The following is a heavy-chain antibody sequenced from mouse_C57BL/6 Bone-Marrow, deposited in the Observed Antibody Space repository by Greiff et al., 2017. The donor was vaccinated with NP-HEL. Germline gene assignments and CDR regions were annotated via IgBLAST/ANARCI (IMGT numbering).Heavy chain of an antibody. D-gene: IGHD1-1*01. J-gene: IGHJ1*03. CDR2: IGPGSGST. V-gene: IGHV1-77*01. CDR1: GYTFTDYY. Sequence: VQLQQSGAELVKPGASVKISCKASGYTFTDYYINWVKQRPGQGLEWIGKIGPGSGSTYYNEKFKGKATLTADKSSSTAYMQLSSLTSEDSAVYFCAREITTVVEETDWYFDVWGTGTTVTVSS. CDR3: AREITTVVEETDWYFDV.